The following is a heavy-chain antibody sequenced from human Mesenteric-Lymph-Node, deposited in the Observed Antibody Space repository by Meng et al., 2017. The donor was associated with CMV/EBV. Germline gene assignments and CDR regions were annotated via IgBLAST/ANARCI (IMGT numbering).Heavy chain of an antibody. D-gene: IGHD3-3*01. Sequence: GGSLRLSCAASRFTFDDYAMHWVRQAPGKGLEWVSGINWNGGSTGYADSVKGRFTISRDNAKNSLYLQMNSLRAEDTALYYCARDILRFLEWAEGFDYWGQGTLVTVSS. V-gene: IGHV3-20*04. J-gene: IGHJ4*02. CDR1: RFTFDDYA. CDR3: ARDILRFLEWAEGFDY. CDR2: INWNGGST.